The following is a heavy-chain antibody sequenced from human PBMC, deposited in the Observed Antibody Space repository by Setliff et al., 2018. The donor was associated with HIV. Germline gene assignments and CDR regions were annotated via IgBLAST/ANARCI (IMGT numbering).Heavy chain of an antibody. V-gene: IGHV4-59*01. CDR2: IYARGIT. CDR1: GGPISEYY. Sequence: SETLSLTCTVSGGPISEYYWSWIRQPPGKGLEWVGYIYARGITNYNPSLNSRVTISRDTSKNEISLKLTSVTAADTAIYYCSRPYSGDYAFDMWGQGTMVTVSS. D-gene: IGHD4-17*01. J-gene: IGHJ3*02. CDR3: SRPYSGDYAFDM.